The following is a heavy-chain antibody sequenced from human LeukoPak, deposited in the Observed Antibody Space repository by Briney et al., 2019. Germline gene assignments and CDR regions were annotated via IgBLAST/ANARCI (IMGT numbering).Heavy chain of an antibody. J-gene: IGHJ3*02. V-gene: IGHV3-66*01. Sequence: GGSLRLSCAASGFTASSNYMSWVRQVPGKGLEWVSVIYSGGSTYYADSVKGRFTISRDNSKNTLYLQMNSLGAEDTAVYYCASGIVATIWDAFDIWGQGTMVTLSS. D-gene: IGHD5-12*01. CDR1: GFTASSNY. CDR2: IYSGGST. CDR3: ASGIVATIWDAFDI.